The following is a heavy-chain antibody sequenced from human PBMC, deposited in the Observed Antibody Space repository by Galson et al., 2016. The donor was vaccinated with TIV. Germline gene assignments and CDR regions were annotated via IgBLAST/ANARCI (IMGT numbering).Heavy chain of an antibody. CDR2: IFHSGNT. Sequence: TLSLTCTVSGGSINGGSLYWSWVRQHPGRGLEWIGYIFHSGNTYYNPSLKSRITISVDTSKNHFPLRLSSVTAADTAVYYCAAGGFCSNADCYYGGFDFWGQGTLVAVSS. V-gene: IGHV4-31*03. CDR3: AAGGFCSNADCYYGGFDF. J-gene: IGHJ4*02. CDR1: GGSINGGSLY. D-gene: IGHD2-21*02.